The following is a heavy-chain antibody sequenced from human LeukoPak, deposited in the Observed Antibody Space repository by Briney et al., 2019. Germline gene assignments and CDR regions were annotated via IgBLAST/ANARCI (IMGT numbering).Heavy chain of an antibody. Sequence: GRSLRLSCAASGFTFSSYGMHWVRQAPGKGLEWVAVISYDGSNKYYADSVKGRFTISRDNSKNTLYLQMNSLRAEDTAVYYCAKEGPRGVSFDYWGQGTLVTVYS. J-gene: IGHJ4*02. V-gene: IGHV3-30*18. CDR2: ISYDGSNK. CDR3: AKEGPRGVSFDY. D-gene: IGHD3-10*01. CDR1: GFTFSSYG.